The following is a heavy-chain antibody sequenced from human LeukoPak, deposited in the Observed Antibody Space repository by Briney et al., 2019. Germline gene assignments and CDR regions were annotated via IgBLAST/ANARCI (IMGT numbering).Heavy chain of an antibody. V-gene: IGHV4-34*01. D-gene: IGHD6-13*01. CDR1: GGSFSGYY. CDR3: ARDWPTIAAAGTIPEYFQH. J-gene: IGHJ1*01. CDR2: INHSGST. Sequence: PSETLSLTCAVYGGSFSGYYWTWIRQPPGKGLDWIGEINHSGSTNYNPSLKSRVTISVDTSKNQFSLKLSSVTAADTAVCYCARDWPTIAAAGTIPEYFQHWGQGTLVTVSS.